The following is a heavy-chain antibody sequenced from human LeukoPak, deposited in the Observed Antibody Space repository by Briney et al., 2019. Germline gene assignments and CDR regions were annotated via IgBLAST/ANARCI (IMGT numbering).Heavy chain of an antibody. D-gene: IGHD3-10*01. CDR3: ARADYYGSGSYYGY. V-gene: IGHV3-11*05. CDR1: GFTFSDYY. Sequence: GGSLRLSCAASGFTFSDYYMSWVRQAPGKGLEWVSYISSSSYTNYADSVKGRFTISRDNAKNSLYLQMNSLRAEDTAVYYCARADYYGSGSYYGYWGQGTLVTVSS. J-gene: IGHJ4*02. CDR2: ISSSSYT.